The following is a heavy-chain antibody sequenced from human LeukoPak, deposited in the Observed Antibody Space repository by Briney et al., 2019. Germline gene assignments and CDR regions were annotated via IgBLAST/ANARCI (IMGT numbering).Heavy chain of an antibody. CDR2: ISYDGSNK. CDR3: ARARTGDFRGFFDY. J-gene: IGHJ4*02. Sequence: PGGFLRLSCAASGFTFSSYAMHRVRQAPGKGLEWVAVISYDGSNKYYADSVKGRFTISRDNSKNTLYLQMNSLRAEDTAVYYCARARTGDFRGFFDYWGQGTLVTVSS. V-gene: IGHV3-30-3*01. CDR1: GFTFSSYA. D-gene: IGHD7-27*01.